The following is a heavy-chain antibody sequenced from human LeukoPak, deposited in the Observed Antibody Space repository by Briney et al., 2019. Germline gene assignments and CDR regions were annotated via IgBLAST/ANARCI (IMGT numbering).Heavy chain of an antibody. CDR1: GDSDSVYY. J-gene: IGHJ4*02. CDR3: ARWNDGNHHFDC. D-gene: IGHD1-14*01. V-gene: IGHV4-59*02. Sequence: SEPLSLTCTVSGDSDSVYYWNWLRQPPGKGPEWIGYIHHSGSTNNNPSLRSRVTMSVDTSKNQFSLDLISVTSADTAVYYCARWNDGNHHFDCWGQGTLVTVSA. CDR2: IHHSGST.